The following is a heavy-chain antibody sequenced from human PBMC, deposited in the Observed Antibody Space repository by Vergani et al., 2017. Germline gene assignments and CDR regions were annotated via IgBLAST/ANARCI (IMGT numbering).Heavy chain of an antibody. CDR3: ARQRPGSGWSPGDFDD. CDR1: ADSISSGSYY. Sequence: QVQLQQSGPGLVKPSETLFLTCTVSADSISSGSYYWGWIRQPPGKSLEWIGSIYYSWLTYYNPSLKSRVAISVDPSKNQFSLKVTSVTAADTAVYFCARQRPGSGWSPGDFDDWGQGILVTVSS. J-gene: IGHJ4*02. D-gene: IGHD6-19*01. V-gene: IGHV4-39*01. CDR2: IYYSWLT.